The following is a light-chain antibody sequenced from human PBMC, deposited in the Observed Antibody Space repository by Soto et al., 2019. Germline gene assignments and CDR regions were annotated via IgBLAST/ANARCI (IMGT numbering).Light chain of an antibody. V-gene: IGKV1-5*01. J-gene: IGKJ1*01. CDR3: QQYNSYPWT. Sequence: IQMTQSPSTLSASVGDRVTITCRASQSISSWLAWYQQKPGKAPKLLIYDASSLESGVPSRFSGSGSGTEFTLTISRLQPDDFATYYCQQYNSYPWTFGQGTKVEIK. CDR1: QSISSW. CDR2: DAS.